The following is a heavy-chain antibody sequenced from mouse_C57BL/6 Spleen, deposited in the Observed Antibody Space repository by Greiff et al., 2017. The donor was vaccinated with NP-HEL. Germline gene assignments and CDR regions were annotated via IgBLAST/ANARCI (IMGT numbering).Heavy chain of an antibody. CDR2: IDPETGGT. CDR1: GYTFTDYE. CDR3: TTNYYGSSYGYFDV. D-gene: IGHD1-1*01. J-gene: IGHJ1*03. V-gene: IGHV1-15*01. Sequence: VQLQQSGAELVRPGASVTLSCKASGYTFTDYEMHWVKQTPVHGLEWIGAIDPETGGTAYNQKFKGKAILTADKSSSTAYMELRSLTSEDSAVYYCTTNYYGSSYGYFDVWGTRTTVTVSS.